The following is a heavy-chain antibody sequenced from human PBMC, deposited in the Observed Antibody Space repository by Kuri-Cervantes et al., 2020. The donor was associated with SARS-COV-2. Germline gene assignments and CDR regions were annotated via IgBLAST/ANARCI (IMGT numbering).Heavy chain of an antibody. CDR1: GLAVSNYV. J-gene: IGHJ4*02. CDR2: IRGSGIIT. CDR3: ASGGPTVETLFAD. D-gene: IGHD4-23*01. Sequence: GGSLRLSCTASGLAVSNYVMSWVRQSPGKGLEWVSSIRGSGIITYYADSVRGRFSISRDNSKNTMYLHINSLRAEDTAVYYCASGGPTVETLFADWGQGTLVTVSS. V-gene: IGHV3-23*01.